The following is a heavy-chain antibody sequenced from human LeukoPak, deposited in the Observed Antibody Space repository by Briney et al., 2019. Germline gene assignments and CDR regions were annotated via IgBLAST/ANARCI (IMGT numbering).Heavy chain of an antibody. CDR1: GGSISSSNW. CDR2: IYHSGST. Sequence: TSETLSLTCAVSGGSISSSNWWSWVRQPPGKGLEWIGEIYHSGSTNYNPSLKSRVTISVDKSKNQFSLKLSSVTAADTAVYYCAREGMSGIAAAGTPLDYWGQGTLVTVSS. J-gene: IGHJ4*02. D-gene: IGHD6-13*01. CDR3: AREGMSGIAAAGTPLDY. V-gene: IGHV4-4*02.